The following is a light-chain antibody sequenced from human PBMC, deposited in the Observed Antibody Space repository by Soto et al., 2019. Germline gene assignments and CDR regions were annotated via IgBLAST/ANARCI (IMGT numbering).Light chain of an antibody. J-gene: IGKJ3*01. CDR3: QQYNSYWGFT. V-gene: IGKV1-5*03. CDR2: KAS. CDR1: QSISSW. Sequence: DIQMTQSPSTLSASVGDRVTITCRASQSISSWLAWYQQKPWKAPKLLIYKASSLESGVPSRFSGSGSGTEFTLTISSLQHDDFANYYCQQYNSYWGFTFGPGTKVDIK.